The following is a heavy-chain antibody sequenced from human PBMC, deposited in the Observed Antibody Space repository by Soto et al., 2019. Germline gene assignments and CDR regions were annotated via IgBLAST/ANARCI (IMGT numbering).Heavy chain of an antibody. CDR2: IFYSGST. Sequence: PSETLSLTCTVSGGSISSYYWSWIRQPPGKGLEWIGYIFYSGSTNYNPSLKSRVTILVDTSKNQFSLKLSSVTAADTAVYYCARRYSSGIDFWGQGTLVTVSS. D-gene: IGHD6-19*01. CDR1: GGSISSYY. V-gene: IGHV4-59*08. CDR3: ARRYSSGIDF. J-gene: IGHJ4*02.